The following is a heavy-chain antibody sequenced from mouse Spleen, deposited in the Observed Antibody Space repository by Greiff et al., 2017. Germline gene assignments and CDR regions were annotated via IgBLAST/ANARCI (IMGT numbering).Heavy chain of an antibody. CDR3: ARTYGSSYGYFDV. Sequence: QVQLQQSGAELAKPGASVKLSCKASGYTFTSYWMHWVKQRPGQGLEWIGHINPSSGYTKYNQKFKDKATLTADKSSSTAYMQLSSLTYEDSAVYYCARTYGSSYGYFDVWGAGTTVTVSS. CDR2: INPSSGYT. J-gene: IGHJ1*01. D-gene: IGHD1-1*01. CDR1: GYTFTSYW. V-gene: IGHV1-7*01.